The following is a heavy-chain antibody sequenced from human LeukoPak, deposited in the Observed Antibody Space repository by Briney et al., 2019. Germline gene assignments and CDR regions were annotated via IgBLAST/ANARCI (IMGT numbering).Heavy chain of an antibody. CDR3: ARKRSRRWLVTFQPFDL. CDR1: GGSFSGYY. D-gene: IGHD6-19*01. CDR2: INHSGST. Sequence: SETLSLTCAVYGGSFSGYYWSWIRQPPGKGLEWIGEINHSGSTNYNPSLKSRVTISVDTSKNQFSLKLSSVTAADTAVYYCARKRSRRWLVTFQPFDLWGRGTLVTVSS. J-gene: IGHJ2*01. V-gene: IGHV4-34*01.